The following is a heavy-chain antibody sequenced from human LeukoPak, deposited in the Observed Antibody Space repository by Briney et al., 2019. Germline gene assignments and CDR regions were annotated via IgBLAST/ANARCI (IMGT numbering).Heavy chain of an antibody. CDR3: AKDQEDSSGPFDY. V-gene: IGHV3-48*01. CDR1: GFTFSSYS. D-gene: IGHD3-22*01. CDR2: ISGSSSTI. Sequence: PGGSLRLSCEASGFTFSSYSLNWVRQAPGKGLEWVSYISGSSSTIYYADSVKGRFTISRDNSKHTLYLQMNSLRAEDTAVYYCAKDQEDSSGPFDYWGQGTLVTVSS. J-gene: IGHJ4*02.